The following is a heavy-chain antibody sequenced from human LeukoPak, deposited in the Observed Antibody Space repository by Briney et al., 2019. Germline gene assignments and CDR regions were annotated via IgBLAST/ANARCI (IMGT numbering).Heavy chain of an antibody. CDR2: IKQDGSEK. V-gene: IGHV3-7*05. CDR1: GFTFSDYW. D-gene: IGHD6-13*01. J-gene: IGHJ1*01. Sequence: GGSLRLSCAASGFTFSDYWMSWVRQAPGKGLEWVANIKQDGSEKYYVDSVKGRFTISRDNAKNSLFLQMNSLRAEDTAVYYSSLEGSSWYRYFQHWGQGTLVTVSS. CDR3: SLEGSSWYRYFQH.